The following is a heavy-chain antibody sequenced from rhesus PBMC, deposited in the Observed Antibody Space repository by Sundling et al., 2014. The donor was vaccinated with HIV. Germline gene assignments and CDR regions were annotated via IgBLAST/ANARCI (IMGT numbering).Heavy chain of an antibody. CDR3: ARARRYEDDYGYYYSYFDY. CDR1: GFTFGSYA. Sequence: QVQLVQSGAEVKKPGASVKVSCKASGFTFGSYAINWVRQAPGQGLEWMGVIIPLVGIRNYAEKFQGRVTITADTSTSTAYMELSSLRSEDTAVYYCARARRYEDDYGYYYSYFDYWGQGILVTVSS. CDR2: IIPLVGIR. V-gene: IGHV1-198*02. D-gene: IGHD3-9*01. J-gene: IGHJ4*01.